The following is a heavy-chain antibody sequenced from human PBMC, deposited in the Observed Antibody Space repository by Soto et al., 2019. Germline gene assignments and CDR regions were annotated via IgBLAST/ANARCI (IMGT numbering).Heavy chain of an antibody. J-gene: IGHJ4*02. D-gene: IGHD5-12*01. CDR3: ARLLFGHMVATYYYYDY. Sequence: SETLSLTCTVSGCSISSYYWSWTRQPPGKGLEWIGYIYYSGSTNYNPSLKGRVTISVDTSKNQFSLKLSSVTAADTAVYYCARLLFGHMVATYYYYDYWGQGTLVTVSS. CDR2: IYYSGST. V-gene: IGHV4-59*01. CDR1: GCSISSYY.